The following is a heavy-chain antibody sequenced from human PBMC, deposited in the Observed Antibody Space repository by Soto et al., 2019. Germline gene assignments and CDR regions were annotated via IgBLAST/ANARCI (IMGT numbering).Heavy chain of an antibody. Sequence: QVQLVESGGGVVQPGRSLRLSCAASGFTFSSYGMHWVRQAPGKGLEWVAVIWYDGSNKYYADSVKGRFTISRDNSKNTVDLQMNRLRAEDPAVYYCARGGARGYSYGYPGYWGQGTLVTVSS. CDR2: IWYDGSNK. D-gene: IGHD5-18*01. V-gene: IGHV3-33*01. CDR1: GFTFSSYG. CDR3: ARGGARGYSYGYPGY. J-gene: IGHJ4*02.